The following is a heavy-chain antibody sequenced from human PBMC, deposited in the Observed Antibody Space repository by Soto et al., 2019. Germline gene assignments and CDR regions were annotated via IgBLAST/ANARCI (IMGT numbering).Heavy chain of an antibody. Sequence: NPSETLSLTCTVSGGSISSGGYYWSWIRQHPGKGLEWIGYIYYSGSTYYNPSLKSRVTISVDTSKNQFSLKLSSVTAADTAVYYCARVGHPMDHVRYSGYDPEGADAFDIWGQGTMVTVSS. CDR2: IYYSGST. J-gene: IGHJ3*02. CDR1: GGSISSGGYY. V-gene: IGHV4-31*03. D-gene: IGHD5-12*01. CDR3: ARVGHPMDHVRYSGYDPEGADAFDI.